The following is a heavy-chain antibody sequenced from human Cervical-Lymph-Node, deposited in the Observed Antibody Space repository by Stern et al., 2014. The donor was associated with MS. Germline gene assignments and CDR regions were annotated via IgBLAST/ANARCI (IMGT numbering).Heavy chain of an antibody. J-gene: IGHJ4*02. V-gene: IGHV1-46*01. CDR2: IMPGGGST. Sequence: VQLAESGAEVKKPGASVKVSCQTSGYTFTDYYLHWVRQAPGQGLEWMGMIMPGGGSTSYVQKFQGRVTLTSDTSTGTVYMELSSLRSEDTAVYYCALMTTVTRGFDYWGQGTLVTVFS. CDR1: GYTFTDYY. D-gene: IGHD4-17*01. CDR3: ALMTTVTRGFDY.